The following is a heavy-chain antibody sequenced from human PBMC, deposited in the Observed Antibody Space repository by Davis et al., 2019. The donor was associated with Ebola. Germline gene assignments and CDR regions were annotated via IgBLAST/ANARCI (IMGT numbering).Heavy chain of an antibody. Sequence: GESLKISCVASGFAFETFSMNWVRQVPGKGLEWVSSISRSSTYIYYADSVKGRFTVSRDNAKTSLYLQMNSLTAEDTAVYYCAREGVIPAADDAFDIWGQGTMVTVPS. V-gene: IGHV3-21*01. D-gene: IGHD2-2*01. CDR1: GFAFETFS. CDR2: ISRSSTYI. J-gene: IGHJ3*02. CDR3: AREGVIPAADDAFDI.